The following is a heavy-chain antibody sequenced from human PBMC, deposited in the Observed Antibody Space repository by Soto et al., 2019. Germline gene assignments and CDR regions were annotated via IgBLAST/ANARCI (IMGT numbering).Heavy chain of an antibody. D-gene: IGHD2-2*01. Sequence: SDTLSLTCTVSGGSISSGGYYWSWIRQHPGKGLEWIGYIYYSGSTYYNPSLKSRVTISVDTSKNQFSLKLSSVTAADTAVYYCARESGHCSRTSCSDAFDIWGQGTMVTVSS. CDR1: GGSISSGGYY. J-gene: IGHJ3*02. CDR2: IYYSGST. V-gene: IGHV4-31*03. CDR3: ARESGHCSRTSCSDAFDI.